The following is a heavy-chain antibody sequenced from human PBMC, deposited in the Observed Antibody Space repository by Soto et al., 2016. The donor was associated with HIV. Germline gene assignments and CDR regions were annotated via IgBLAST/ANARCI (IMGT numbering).Heavy chain of an antibody. D-gene: IGHD4-17*01. J-gene: IGHJ6*02. V-gene: IGHV3-73*01. Sequence: EVQLAESGGGLVQRGGSLKLSCAASGFAFSGSAIHWVRQASGKGLEWVGRIRSKANSYATAYAASVRGRFTISRDDSKNTAYLQMNSLKTEDTAVYYCTSRYGDEYYYYGLDVWGQGTTVIVSS. CDR3: TSRYGDEYYYYGLDV. CDR1: GFAFSGSA. CDR2: IRSKANSYAT.